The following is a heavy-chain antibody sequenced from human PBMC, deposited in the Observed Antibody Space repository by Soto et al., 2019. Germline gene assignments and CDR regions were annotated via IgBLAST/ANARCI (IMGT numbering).Heavy chain of an antibody. CDR2: ISVTGGT. CDR1: GFTFSSYA. V-gene: IGHV3-23*01. Sequence: LRLSCAASGFTFSSYAMNWVRQAPGKGPEWVSHISVTGGTYYADSVKGRFTISRDNSKNTLFLQMNSLRAEDTALYYCAKSLNTATSFDYWGQGTPVTVSS. J-gene: IGHJ4*02. CDR3: AKSLNTATSFDY.